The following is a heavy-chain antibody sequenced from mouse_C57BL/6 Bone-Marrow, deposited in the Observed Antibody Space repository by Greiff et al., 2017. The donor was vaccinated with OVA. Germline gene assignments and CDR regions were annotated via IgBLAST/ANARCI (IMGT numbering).Heavy chain of an antibody. CDR1: GYTFTSYW. Sequence: QVQLQQPGAELVRPGSSVKLSCKASGYTFTSYWMHWVKQRPIQGLEWIGNIDPSDSETHYNQKFKDKATLTVDKSSSTAYMQLSSLTSEDSAVYYCARGYGNYRYYFDYWGQGTTLTVSS. CDR2: IDPSDSET. CDR3: ARGYGNYRYYFDY. J-gene: IGHJ2*01. D-gene: IGHD2-1*01. V-gene: IGHV1-52*01.